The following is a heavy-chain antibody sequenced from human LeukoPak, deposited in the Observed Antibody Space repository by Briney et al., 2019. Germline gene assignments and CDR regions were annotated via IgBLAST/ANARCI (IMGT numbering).Heavy chain of an antibody. J-gene: IGHJ6*02. CDR3: ATRKWGGEYYGSGSYYHNYYYYGMDV. D-gene: IGHD3-10*01. V-gene: IGHV3-30*03. Sequence: PGGSLRLSCAASGFTFSSYGMHWVRQAPGKGLEWVAVISYDGSNKYYADSVKGRFTISRDNSKNTLYLQMNSLRAEDTAVYYCATRKWGGEYYGSGSYYHNYYYYGMDVWGQGTTVTVSS. CDR1: GFTFSSYG. CDR2: ISYDGSNK.